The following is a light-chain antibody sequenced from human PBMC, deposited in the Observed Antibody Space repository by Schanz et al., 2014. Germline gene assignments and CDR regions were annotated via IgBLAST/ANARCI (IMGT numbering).Light chain of an antibody. V-gene: IGLV2-14*03. J-gene: IGLJ2*01. CDR2: DAS. Sequence: QSALTQPASVSGSPGQSITISCTGTSSDVGVYNYVSWYQQLPGKAPKLMIYDASNRPSGVSNRFSGSKSAYTASLTISGLQAEDEADYYCSSYRRTDTTYVVFGGGTKLTVL. CDR1: SSDVGVYNY. CDR3: SSYRRTDTTYVV.